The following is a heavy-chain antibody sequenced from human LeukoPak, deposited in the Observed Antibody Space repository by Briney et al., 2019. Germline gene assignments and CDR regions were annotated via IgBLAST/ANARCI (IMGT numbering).Heavy chain of an antibody. CDR2: ISGSGGST. D-gene: IGHD2-15*01. Sequence: GGSLRLSCAASGFTFSSYAMSWVRQAPGKGLEWVSAISGSGGSTYYADSVKGRLTISRDNSKNTLYLQMNSLRAEDTAVYYCAKDGVSIVVVVAATDAFDIWGQGTMVTVSS. CDR1: GFTFSSYA. CDR3: AKDGVSIVVVVAATDAFDI. J-gene: IGHJ3*02. V-gene: IGHV3-23*01.